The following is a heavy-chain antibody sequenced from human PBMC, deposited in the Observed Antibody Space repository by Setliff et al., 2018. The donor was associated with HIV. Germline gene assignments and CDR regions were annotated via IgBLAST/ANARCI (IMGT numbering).Heavy chain of an antibody. Sequence: PSETLSLTCTVSGGSIRGDDYYWTWIRQHPGKGLEWIGYVFHTGTTYYNPSLKSRLTLSVDTSKNQFSLKLSSVTAADTAVYYCARERDDSGDYFDSWGQGMLVTVSS. V-gene: IGHV4-31*03. CDR2: VFHTGTT. J-gene: IGHJ4*02. CDR3: ARERDDSGDYFDS. CDR1: GGSIRGDDYY. D-gene: IGHD4-17*01.